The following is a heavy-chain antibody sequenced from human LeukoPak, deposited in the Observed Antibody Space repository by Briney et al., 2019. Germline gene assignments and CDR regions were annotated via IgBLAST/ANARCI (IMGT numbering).Heavy chain of an antibody. D-gene: IGHD3-10*01. CDR3: ARGPRSYYGSGSYNHYFDY. Sequence: SETLSLTCAVYGGSFSGYYWSWIRQPPGKWLEWIGEINHSGSTNYNPSLKSRVTISVDTSKNQFSLKLSSVTAADTAVYYCARGPRSYYGSGSYNHYFDYWGQGTLVTVSS. V-gene: IGHV4-34*01. J-gene: IGHJ4*02. CDR1: GGSFSGYY. CDR2: INHSGST.